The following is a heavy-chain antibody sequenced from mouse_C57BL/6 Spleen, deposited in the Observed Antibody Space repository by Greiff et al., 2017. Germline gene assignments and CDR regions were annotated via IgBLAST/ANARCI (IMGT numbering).Heavy chain of an antibody. D-gene: IGHD2-3*01. Sequence: EVQLQQSGPELVKPGASVKISCKASGYTFTDYYMNWVKQSHGKSLEWIGDINPNNGGTSYNQKFKGKATLTVDKSSSTAYMELRSLTSEDSAVYYCARRRWLLRAVWYYAMDYWGQGTSVTVSS. V-gene: IGHV1-26*01. CDR3: ARRRWLLRAVWYYAMDY. CDR2: INPNNGGT. CDR1: GYTFTDYY. J-gene: IGHJ4*01.